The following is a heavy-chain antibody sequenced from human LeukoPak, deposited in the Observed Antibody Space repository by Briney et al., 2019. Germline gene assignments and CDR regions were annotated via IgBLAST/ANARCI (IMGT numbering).Heavy chain of an antibody. CDR1: GFTFDDYA. CDR3: AKASSRSFSSGYYGNVFDI. D-gene: IGHD6-19*01. Sequence: PGGSLRLSCAASGFTFDDYAMHWVRQAPGKGLEWVSGISWASGSIGYADSVKGRFTISRDNAKNSLYLQMNSLRAEDMALYYCAKASSRSFSSGYYGNVFDIWGQGTMVTVSS. CDR2: ISWASGSI. J-gene: IGHJ3*02. V-gene: IGHV3-9*03.